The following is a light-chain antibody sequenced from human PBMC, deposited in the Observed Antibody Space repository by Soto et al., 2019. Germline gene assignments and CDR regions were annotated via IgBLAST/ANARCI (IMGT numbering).Light chain of an antibody. Sequence: QSVLTQPASVSGSPGQSITISCTGTNVDVGGYNYVSWYQHHPGKAPKLLIFEVSNRPSGVSNRFSGSKSGNTASLTISGLQSEDEADYYCASYTIKTTYVFGSGTKVNVL. CDR2: EVS. CDR1: NVDVGGYNY. J-gene: IGLJ1*01. CDR3: ASYTIKTTYV. V-gene: IGLV2-14*01.